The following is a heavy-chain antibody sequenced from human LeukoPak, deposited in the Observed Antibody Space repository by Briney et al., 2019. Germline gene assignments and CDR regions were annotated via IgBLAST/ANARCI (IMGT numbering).Heavy chain of an antibody. Sequence: ASVKVSCKTSGYTFTSYYMHWVRQAPGQGLEWMGIINPSGGSTSYAQKFQGRVTMTRDTSTSTVYMELSSLRSEDTAVYYCARALTNDAFDIWGQGTMVTVSS. CDR2: INPSGGST. J-gene: IGHJ3*02. V-gene: IGHV1-46*01. CDR3: ARALTNDAFDI. CDR1: GYTFTSYY.